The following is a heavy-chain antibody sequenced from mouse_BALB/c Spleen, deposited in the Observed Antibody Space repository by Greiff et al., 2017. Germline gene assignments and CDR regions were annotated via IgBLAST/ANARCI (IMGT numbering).Heavy chain of an antibody. CDR3: ARGGDGYYYWYFDV. J-gene: IGHJ1*01. D-gene: IGHD2-3*01. CDR1: GFTFSSYA. V-gene: IGHV5-6-5*01. CDR2: ISSGGST. Sequence: EVQLVESGGGLVKPGGSLKLSCAASGFTFSSYALSWVRQTPEKRLEWVASISSGGSTYYPDSVKGRFTISRDNARNILYLQMSSLRSADTAMYYCARGGDGYYYWYFDVGGAGTTVTVSS.